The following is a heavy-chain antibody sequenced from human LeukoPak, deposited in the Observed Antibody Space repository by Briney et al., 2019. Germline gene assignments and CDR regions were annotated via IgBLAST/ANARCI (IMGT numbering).Heavy chain of an antibody. CDR1: GGSISSYY. CDR2: IYYSGST. V-gene: IGHV4-59*08. D-gene: IGHD5-18*01. Sequence: SETLSLTCTVFGGSISSYYWSWIRLPPGKGLEWIGYIYYSGSTNYNPSLKSRVTISVDTPKNQFSLKLSSVTAADTAVYYCARQDTAMNYYYYGMDVWGQGTTVTVSS. J-gene: IGHJ6*02. CDR3: ARQDTAMNYYYYGMDV.